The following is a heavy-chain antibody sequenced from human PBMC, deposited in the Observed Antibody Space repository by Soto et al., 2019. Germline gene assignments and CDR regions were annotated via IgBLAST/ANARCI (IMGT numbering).Heavy chain of an antibody. CDR3: AKDQGSGGSYSEWFDP. CDR2: ISGSGGST. CDR1: GFTFSSYA. Sequence: PGGSLRLSCAASGFTFSSYAMSWVRQAPGKGLEWVSAISGSGGSTYYADSVKGRFTISRDNSKNTLYLQMNSLRAEDTAVYYCAKDQGSGGSYSEWFDPWGQGTLVTVSS. D-gene: IGHD2-15*01. V-gene: IGHV3-23*01. J-gene: IGHJ5*02.